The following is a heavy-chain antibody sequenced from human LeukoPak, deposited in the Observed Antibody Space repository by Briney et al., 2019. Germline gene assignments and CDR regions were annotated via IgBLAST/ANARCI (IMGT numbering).Heavy chain of an antibody. J-gene: IGHJ6*03. V-gene: IGHV1-2*02. D-gene: IGHD4-11*01. CDR3: ARHTVDYYYSYIDV. CDR1: GYTFTDYY. CDR2: INPNSGCT. Sequence: GASVKVSCKASGYTFTDYYIHWVRQAPGQGRQWMGWINPNSGCTNYAQKFRGRVTMTRDTSISTAYMELSRLRSDDTAVYYCARHTVDYYYSYIDVWGKGTTVTVSS.